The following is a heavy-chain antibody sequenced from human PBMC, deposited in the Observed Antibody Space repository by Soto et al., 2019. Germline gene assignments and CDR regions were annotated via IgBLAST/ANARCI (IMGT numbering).Heavy chain of an antibody. CDR2: ISYTGTT. Sequence: PSETLSLTCAVSGASISSDAYYWSWIRQHPGKGLEWIGYISYTGTTYYNPSLKSRVTISVDTSKNQFSLKLTSVTAADTALYYRARYRFSDTWSKFDYWGQGTLVTVSS. CDR3: ARYRFSDTWSKFDY. V-gene: IGHV4-31*11. CDR1: GASISSDAYY. J-gene: IGHJ4*02. D-gene: IGHD3-16*02.